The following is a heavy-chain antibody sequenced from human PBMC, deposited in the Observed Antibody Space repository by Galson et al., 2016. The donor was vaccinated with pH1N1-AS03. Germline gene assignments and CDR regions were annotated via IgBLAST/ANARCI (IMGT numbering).Heavy chain of an antibody. J-gene: IGHJ4*02. V-gene: IGHV3-11*06. CDR2: ISSSSSYT. Sequence: SLRLSCAASGFTFSDYYMSWIRQAPGKGLEWVSYISSSSSYTNYADSVKGRFTISRDNAKNSLYLQMNSLRAEDTAVYYCARAYYYDSSSYYSGVGYWGQGTLVTVSS. CDR1: GFTFSDYY. D-gene: IGHD3-22*01. CDR3: ARAYYYDSSSYYSGVGY.